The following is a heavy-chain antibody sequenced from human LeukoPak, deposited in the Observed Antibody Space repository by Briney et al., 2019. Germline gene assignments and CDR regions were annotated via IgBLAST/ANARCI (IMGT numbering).Heavy chain of an antibody. J-gene: IGHJ4*02. CDR3: TTDSDTIIDLLGTDY. D-gene: IGHD5-12*01. Sequence: GGSLRLSCAASGFTFSNAWMSWVRQAPGKGLEWVGRIKGKTDGGTTDYAAPVKGRFTISRDDSKNTLYLQMNSLKTEDTAVYYCTTDSDTIIDLLGTDYWGQGTLVTVSS. CDR1: GFTFSNAW. V-gene: IGHV3-15*01. CDR2: IKGKTDGGTT.